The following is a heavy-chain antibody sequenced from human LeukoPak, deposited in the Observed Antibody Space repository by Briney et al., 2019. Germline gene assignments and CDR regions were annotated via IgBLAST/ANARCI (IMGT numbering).Heavy chain of an antibody. CDR1: GFTFSSYW. J-gene: IGHJ4*02. D-gene: IGHD6-19*01. CDR3: AREPVYSSGRQPHFDY. CDR2: IKQDGSEK. Sequence: GGSLRLSCAASGFTFSSYWMSWVRQAPGKGLEWVANIKQDGSEKYYVDSVKGRFTISRDNAKNSLYLQMNSLRAEDTAVYYCAREPVYSSGRQPHFDYWGQGTLVTVSS. V-gene: IGHV3-7*01.